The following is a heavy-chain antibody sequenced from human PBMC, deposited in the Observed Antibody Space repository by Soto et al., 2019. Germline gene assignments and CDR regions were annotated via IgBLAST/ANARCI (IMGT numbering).Heavy chain of an antibody. CDR2: IYYSGST. V-gene: IGHV4-31*03. J-gene: IGHJ4*02. CDR1: GGSISSGGYY. D-gene: IGHD5-12*01. CDR3: ARGSEGGYDLLPHFDY. Sequence: QVQLQESGPGLVKPSQTLSLTCTVSGGSISSGGYYWSWIRQHPGKGLEWIGYIYYSGSTYYNPSLKSGVTISVDTSKNQFSLKLSSVTAADTAVYYCARGSEGGYDLLPHFDYWGQGTLVTVSS.